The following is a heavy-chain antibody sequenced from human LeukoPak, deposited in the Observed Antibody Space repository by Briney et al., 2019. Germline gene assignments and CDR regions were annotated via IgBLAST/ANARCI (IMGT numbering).Heavy chain of an antibody. CDR2: INHSGST. CDR3: ARGSSYYYYGMDV. CDR1: GGSFSGYY. Sequence: SETLSLTCAVYGGSFSGYYWSWIRQPPGKGLEWIGEINHSGSTNYDPSLKSRVTISVDTSKNQFSLKLSSVTAADTAVHYCARGSSYYYYGMDVWGQGTTVTVSS. J-gene: IGHJ6*02. V-gene: IGHV4-34*01.